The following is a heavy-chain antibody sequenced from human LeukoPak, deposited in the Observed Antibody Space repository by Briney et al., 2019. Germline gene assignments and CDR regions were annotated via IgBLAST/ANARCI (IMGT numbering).Heavy chain of an antibody. J-gene: IGHJ4*02. V-gene: IGHV3-21*01. CDR3: ARDPGRVGYFDY. D-gene: IGHD1-26*01. Sequence: GGSLRLSCAASGFTFSSYSMNWVRQAPGKGLEWVSSISSSSSYIYYADSVKSRFTISRDNAKNSLYLQMNSLRAEDTAVYYCARDPGRVGYFDYWGQGTLVTVSS. CDR1: GFTFSSYS. CDR2: ISSSSSYI.